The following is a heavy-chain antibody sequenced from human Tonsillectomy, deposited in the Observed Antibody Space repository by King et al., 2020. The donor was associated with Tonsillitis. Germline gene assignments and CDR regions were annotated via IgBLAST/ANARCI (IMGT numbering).Heavy chain of an antibody. CDR3: AKDGAVGAIYYYYIDV. CDR2: ISGTGVAT. D-gene: IGHD1-26*01. J-gene: IGHJ6*03. CDR1: GFTFSSYA. V-gene: IGHV3-23*04. Sequence: VQLVESGGGLVQPGVSLRLYCAASGFTFSSYAMSWVRQAPGQGLEWVSAISGTGVATYYADSVKGRFTISRDNSKNTLYLKMNSLRAEDTAVFYCAKDGAVGAIYYYYIDVWGKGTTVTVSS.